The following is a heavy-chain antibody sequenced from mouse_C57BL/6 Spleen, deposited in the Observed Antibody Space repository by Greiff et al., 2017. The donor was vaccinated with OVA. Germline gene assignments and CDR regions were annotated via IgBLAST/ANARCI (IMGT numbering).Heavy chain of an antibody. Sequence: VQLKQSGPGLVQPSQSLSITCTVSGFSLTSYGVHWVRQSPGKGLEWLGVIWRGGSTDYNASFMSRLSITKDNSKSQGFFKMNSLQADDTDIYDDAKRGSSGSSYWYFDVWGTGTTVTVSS. J-gene: IGHJ1*03. V-gene: IGHV2-5*01. CDR1: GFSLTSYG. D-gene: IGHD1-1*01. CDR2: IWRGGST. CDR3: AKRGSSGSSYWYFDV.